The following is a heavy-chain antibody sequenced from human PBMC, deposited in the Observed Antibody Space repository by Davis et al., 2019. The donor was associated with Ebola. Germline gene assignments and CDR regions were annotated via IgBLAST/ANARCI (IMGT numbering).Heavy chain of an antibody. CDR3: ATNCLATNCYESY. Sequence: PGGSLRLSCVASGFSFSSYAMSWVRQAPGKGLEWVSGISASGGHTYYAGSVKGRFTVSRDNSKNTLYLQMNSLRGEDTAVYYCATNCLATNCYESYWGQGTLVTVSS. D-gene: IGHD2-2*01. CDR2: ISASGGHT. CDR1: GFSFSSYA. V-gene: IGHV3-23*01. J-gene: IGHJ4*02.